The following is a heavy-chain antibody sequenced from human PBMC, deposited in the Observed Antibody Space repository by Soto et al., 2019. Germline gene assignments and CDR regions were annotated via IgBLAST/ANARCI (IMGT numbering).Heavy chain of an antibody. Sequence: QLQLQESGPGLVKPSETLSLTCTVSGGSISSSSYFWGWIRQPPGKGLEWIGSIYHSGSTSDNPSLRRRVTTPVDTSKIQFSLKLSSVTAADTAVYFCARHAGYSSGRRWFDPWGQGTLGTVSS. V-gene: IGHV4-39*01. CDR3: ARHAGYSSGRRWFDP. CDR1: GGSISSSSYF. CDR2: IYHSGST. D-gene: IGHD3-22*01. J-gene: IGHJ5*02.